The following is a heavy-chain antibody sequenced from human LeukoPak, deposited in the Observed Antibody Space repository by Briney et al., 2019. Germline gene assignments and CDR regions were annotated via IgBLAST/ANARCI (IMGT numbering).Heavy chain of an antibody. Sequence: SETLTLTCTVSGDSISSYYCSWIRQPPGKGLEWIGYIYYSGSTSYNPSLKSRVTISLDTSNNQFSLKLRSVTAADTAVYYLAGGHSIEPYYYYYSMDVWGKGTTVTVSS. CDR1: GDSISSYY. J-gene: IGHJ6*03. CDR2: IYYSGST. D-gene: IGHD4-11*01. V-gene: IGHV4-59*01. CDR3: AGGHSIEPYYYYYSMDV.